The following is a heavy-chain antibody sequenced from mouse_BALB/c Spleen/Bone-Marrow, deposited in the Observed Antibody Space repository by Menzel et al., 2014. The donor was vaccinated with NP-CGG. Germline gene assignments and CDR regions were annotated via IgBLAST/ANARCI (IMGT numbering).Heavy chain of an antibody. CDR3: ASYDYGYYFDY. V-gene: IGHV14-3*02. CDR1: GFNIKDTY. J-gene: IGHJ2*01. CDR2: IDPANGNT. Sequence: EVKLVESGAELVKPGASVKLSCTASGFNIKDTYMHWVKQRPEQGLEWLGRIDPANGNTKYDPKFQGKATITADTSSNTAYLQLSSLTSEDTAVYYCASYDYGYYFDYWGQGTTLTVSS. D-gene: IGHD2-4*01.